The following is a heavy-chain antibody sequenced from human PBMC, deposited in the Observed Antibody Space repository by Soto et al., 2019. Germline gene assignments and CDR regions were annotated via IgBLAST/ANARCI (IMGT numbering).Heavy chain of an antibody. J-gene: IGHJ5*02. V-gene: IGHV1-69*01. CDR1: GGTFSSYA. D-gene: IGHD2-2*01. CDR3: AGVGYQLLNNWFDP. CDR2: IIPIFGTA. Sequence: QVQLVQSGAEVKKPGSSVKVSCTASGGTFSSYAISWVRQAPGQGLEWMGGIIPIFGTANYAQKFQGRVTITADASTRTAYMELSSLRSEDTAVYYCAGVGYQLLNNWFDPWGQGTLVTVSS.